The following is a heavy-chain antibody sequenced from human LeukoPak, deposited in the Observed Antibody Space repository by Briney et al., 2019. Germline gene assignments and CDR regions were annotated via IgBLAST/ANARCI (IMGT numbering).Heavy chain of an antibody. V-gene: IGHV1-69*17. Sequence: ASVRVSYKASGGTFIIYAISRGRQGPGQGGERRGGIIPIFGIAKYAQKFQGRVTITADKSTSTAYMELSSLRSEDTAVYYCARESCSSTSCYLGWFDHWGQGTLVTVSS. CDR2: IIPIFGIA. CDR1: GGTFIIYA. J-gene: IGHJ5*02. D-gene: IGHD2-2*01. CDR3: ARESCSSTSCYLGWFDH.